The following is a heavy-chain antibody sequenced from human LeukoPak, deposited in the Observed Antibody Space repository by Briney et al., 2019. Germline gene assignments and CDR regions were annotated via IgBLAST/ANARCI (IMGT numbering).Heavy chain of an antibody. J-gene: IGHJ5*02. Sequence: GGSLRLSCAASGFTIDDYAMHWVRQAPGKGLEWVSGISWNSGSIGYADSVKGRFTISRDNAKNSLYLQMNSLRAEDTALYYCAKDSGGYSGYDPKVNWFDPWGQGTLVTVSS. CDR2: ISWNSGSI. CDR1: GFTIDDYA. V-gene: IGHV3-9*01. CDR3: AKDSGGYSGYDPKVNWFDP. D-gene: IGHD5-12*01.